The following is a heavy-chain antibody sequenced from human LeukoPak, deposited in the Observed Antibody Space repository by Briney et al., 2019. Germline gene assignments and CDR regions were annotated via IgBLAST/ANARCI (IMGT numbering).Heavy chain of an antibody. D-gene: IGHD1-26*01. V-gene: IGHV3-30*18. CDR1: GFTFSSYG. J-gene: IGHJ4*02. Sequence: PGRSLRLSCAASGFTFSSYGMHWVRQAPGKGLEWVAVISYDGSNKYYADSVKGRFTISRDNSKNTLYLQMNSLRAEDTAVYYCAKDSGSYSFGYWGQGTLVTVSS. CDR3: AKDSGSYSFGY. CDR2: ISYDGSNK.